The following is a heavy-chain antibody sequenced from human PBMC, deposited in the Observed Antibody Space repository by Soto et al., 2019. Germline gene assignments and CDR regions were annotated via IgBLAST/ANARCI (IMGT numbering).Heavy chain of an antibody. J-gene: IGHJ4*02. CDR3: ARLLQDYYYGSGSYSFDY. D-gene: IGHD3-10*01. CDR1: GGTFSSYA. V-gene: IGHV1-69*13. Sequence: ASVKVSCKASGGTFSSYAISWVRQAPGQGLEWMGGIIPIFGTANYAQKFQGRVTITADESTSTAYMELSSLRSEDTAVYYCARLLQDYYYGSGSYSFDYWGQGTLVTVSS. CDR2: IIPIFGTA.